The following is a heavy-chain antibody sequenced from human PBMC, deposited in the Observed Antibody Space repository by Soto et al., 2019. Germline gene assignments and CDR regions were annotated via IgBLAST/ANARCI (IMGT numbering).Heavy chain of an antibody. CDR2: ISYDGSNK. V-gene: IGHV3-30*18. CDR3: AKGPPEGAQPAGFDY. D-gene: IGHD1-26*01. Sequence: QVQLVESGGGVVQPGRSLRLSCAASGFTFSSYGMHWVRQAPGKGLEWVAVISYDGSNKYYADSVKGRFTISRDNSKNTLYLQMNNLRVEDTAVYYCAKGPPEGAQPAGFDYWGQGTLVTVSS. CDR1: GFTFSSYG. J-gene: IGHJ4*02.